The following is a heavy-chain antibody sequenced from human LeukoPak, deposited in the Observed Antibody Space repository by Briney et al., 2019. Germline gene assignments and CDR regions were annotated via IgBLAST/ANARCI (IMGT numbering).Heavy chain of an antibody. J-gene: IGHJ4*02. CDR1: GFTFSSYG. CDR3: AREGLKYSSSCYSDY. CDR2: IWYDGSNK. V-gene: IGHV3-33*01. D-gene: IGHD6-13*01. Sequence: PGGSLRLSCAASGFTFSSYGMHWVRQAPGKGLEWVAVIWYDGSNKYYADSVKGRFTISRDNSKNTLYLQMNSLRAEDTAVYYCAREGLKYSSSCYSDYWGQGTLVTVSS.